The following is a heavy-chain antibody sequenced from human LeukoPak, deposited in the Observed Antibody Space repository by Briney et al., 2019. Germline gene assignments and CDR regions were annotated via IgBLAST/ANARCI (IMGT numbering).Heavy chain of an antibody. CDR1: GGSISSYY. Sequence: SETLSLTCTVSGGSISSYYWRWIRQPPGKGLEWFGYIYYSGSTNYNPSLKSRVTISVDTSKNQFSLKLSSVTAADTAVYYCARVRGYYYDSSGYNAFDIWGQGTMVTVSS. D-gene: IGHD3-22*01. J-gene: IGHJ3*02. V-gene: IGHV4-59*01. CDR2: IYYSGST. CDR3: ARVRGYYYDSSGYNAFDI.